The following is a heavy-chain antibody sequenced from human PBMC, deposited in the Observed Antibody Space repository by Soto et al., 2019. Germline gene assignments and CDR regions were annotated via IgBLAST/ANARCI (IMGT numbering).Heavy chain of an antibody. CDR2: IWYDGSNK. Sequence: QVQLVESGGGVVQPGRSLRLSCAASGFTFSSYGMHWVRQAPGKGLEWVAVIWYDGSNKYYADSVKGRFTISRDNSKNTLYLQMNSLRAEDTAVYYCARDNPYYSSSGYVFDYWGQGTLVTVSS. CDR1: GFTFSSYG. V-gene: IGHV3-33*01. J-gene: IGHJ4*02. CDR3: ARDNPYYSSSGYVFDY. D-gene: IGHD6-13*01.